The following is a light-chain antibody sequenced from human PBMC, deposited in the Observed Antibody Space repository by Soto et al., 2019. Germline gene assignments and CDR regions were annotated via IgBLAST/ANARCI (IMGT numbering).Light chain of an antibody. CDR1: SSEVGGYNY. V-gene: IGLV2-14*01. CDR3: SSYTSSSTLV. Sequence: QSALTQPASVSGSPGQSITISCTGTSSEVGGYNYVSWYQQHPGKAPKLMIYDFRNRPSGVSNRFSGSKSGNTASLTISGLQSEDEADYYCSSYTSSSTLVFGGGTKLTVL. J-gene: IGLJ2*01. CDR2: DFR.